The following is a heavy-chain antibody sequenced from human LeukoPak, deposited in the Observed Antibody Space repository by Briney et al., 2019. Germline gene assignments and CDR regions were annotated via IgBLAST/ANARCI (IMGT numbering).Heavy chain of an antibody. V-gene: IGHV4-34*01. D-gene: IGHD3-22*01. CDR3: ARSSAMIVCLRAHYYFYY. CDR2: INHSGST. Sequence: SETLSLTCAVYGGSLSGYYWSSIRQPPRKGLEWIGEINHSGSTNYNPSLKSRVTISVDTSKNQFSLKLSSVTAAEPAVYYCARSSAMIVCLRAHYYFYYWGQGTLVTVSS. J-gene: IGHJ4*02. CDR1: GGSLSGYY.